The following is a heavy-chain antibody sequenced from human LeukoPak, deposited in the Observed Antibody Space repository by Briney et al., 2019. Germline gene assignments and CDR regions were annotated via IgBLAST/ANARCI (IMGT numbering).Heavy chain of an antibody. CDR2: INHSGST. Sequence: SETLSLTCAVYGGSFSGYYWSWTRQPPGKGLEWIGEINHSGSTNYNPSLKSRVTISVDTSKNQFSLKLSSVTAADTAVYYCARRRNYYLRYFDYWGQGTLVTVSS. J-gene: IGHJ4*02. CDR3: ARRRNYYLRYFDY. D-gene: IGHD3-10*02. CDR1: GGSFSGYY. V-gene: IGHV4-34*01.